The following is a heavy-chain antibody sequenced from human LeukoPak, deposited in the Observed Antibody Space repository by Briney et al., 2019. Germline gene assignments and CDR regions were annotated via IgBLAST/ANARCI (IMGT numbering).Heavy chain of an antibody. CDR3: AKDRITMLRGFIDY. D-gene: IGHD3-10*01. CDR1: GFTFSSYG. V-gene: IGHV3-30*18. J-gene: IGHJ4*02. CDR2: ISYDGSNK. Sequence: PGRALRLSCAASGFTFSSYGMHWVRQAPGKGLEWVAVISYDGSNKYYADSVKGRFTISRDNSKNTLYLQMNSLRAEDTAVYYCAKDRITMLRGFIDYWGQGTLVTVSS.